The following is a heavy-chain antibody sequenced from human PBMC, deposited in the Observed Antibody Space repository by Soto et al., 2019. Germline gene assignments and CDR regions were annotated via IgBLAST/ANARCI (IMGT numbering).Heavy chain of an antibody. J-gene: IGHJ4*02. D-gene: IGHD4-17*01. CDR3: ARDFYYGDYSFLGY. CDR1: GFTFSSYG. Sequence: QVQLVESGGGVVQPGRSLRLSCAASGFTFSSYGMHWVRQAPGKGLEWVAVIWYDGSNKYYADSVKGRFNISRDNSKNTLYLQMNSLRAEDTAVYYCARDFYYGDYSFLGYWGQGTLVTVSS. V-gene: IGHV3-33*01. CDR2: IWYDGSNK.